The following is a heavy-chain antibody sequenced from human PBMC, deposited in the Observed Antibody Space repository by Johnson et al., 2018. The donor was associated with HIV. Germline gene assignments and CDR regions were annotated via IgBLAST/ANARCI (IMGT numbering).Heavy chain of an antibody. Sequence: QVQLVESGGGVVQPGRSLRLSCAASGFTFSSYAMHWVRQAPGKGLEWVAVISYDGGDKYYADSVKGRFTISRDNSKSTLYLQMTSLGPEDTAGYYCAKERRAPRAFDIWGQGTMVTVSS. J-gene: IGHJ3*02. CDR1: GFTFSSYA. V-gene: IGHV3-30*18. CDR2: ISYDGGDK. CDR3: AKERRAPRAFDI.